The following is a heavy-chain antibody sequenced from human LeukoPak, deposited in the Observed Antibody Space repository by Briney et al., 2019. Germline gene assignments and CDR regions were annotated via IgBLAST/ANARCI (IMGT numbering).Heavy chain of an antibody. V-gene: IGHV4-39*01. Sequence: SETLSLTCSVSVGSISSSSYYWGWIRQPPAKGLEWIGSIYYSGTTYYNPSLKSRVTVSVDTSRNRFSLNLSSVTAADTAVYYCARSYFSSTTCYAVGAFDIWGQGTMVSVSS. J-gene: IGHJ3*02. CDR2: IYYSGTT. CDR1: VGSISSSSYY. CDR3: ARSYFSSTTCYAVGAFDI. D-gene: IGHD2-2*01.